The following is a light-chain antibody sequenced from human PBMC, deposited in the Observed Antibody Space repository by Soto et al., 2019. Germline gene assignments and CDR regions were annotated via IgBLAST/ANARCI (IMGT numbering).Light chain of an antibody. CDR2: KAS. CDR1: QSISSW. CDR3: QQYNSYWT. V-gene: IGKV1-5*03. Sequence: DIQMTQSTSTLSASVGDRVTITCRASQSISSWLAWYQQKPGKAPKLLIYKASSLESGVPSRFSGSGSGTEFALTISSLQPDDFATYYCQQYNSYWTFGQGNKVEIK. J-gene: IGKJ1*01.